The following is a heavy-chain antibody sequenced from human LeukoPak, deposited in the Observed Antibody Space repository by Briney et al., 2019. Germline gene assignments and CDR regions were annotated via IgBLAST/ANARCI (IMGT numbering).Heavy chain of an antibody. D-gene: IGHD6-13*01. Sequence: ASVKVSCKASGYTFTGYYIHWVRQAPGQGLEWMGRINPNSGGTKYAQKFQDRVTMTRDTSISTAYMELSSLRFDDTAVYYCARGATAGRFSLRPTGAYYMDVWGKGTTVTVSS. CDR2: INPNSGGT. CDR1: GYTFTGYY. J-gene: IGHJ6*03. CDR3: ARGATAGRFSLRPTGAYYMDV. V-gene: IGHV1-2*02.